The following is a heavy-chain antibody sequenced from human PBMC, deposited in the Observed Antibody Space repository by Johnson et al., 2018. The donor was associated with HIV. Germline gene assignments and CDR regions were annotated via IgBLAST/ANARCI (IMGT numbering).Heavy chain of an antibody. CDR1: GFTFSSYA. J-gene: IGHJ3*02. Sequence: QVQLVESGGGVVQPGRSLRLSCAASGFTFSSYAMHWVRQAPSKGLEWVAVISYDGSNKYYADSVKGRFTVSKDNAKNLLYLQMNSLRSEDTALYYCARDSTPWGGDYVDYTFDIWGQGTMVTVSS. V-gene: IGHV3-30*04. CDR2: ISYDGSNK. D-gene: IGHD4-17*01. CDR3: ARDSTPWGGDYVDYTFDI.